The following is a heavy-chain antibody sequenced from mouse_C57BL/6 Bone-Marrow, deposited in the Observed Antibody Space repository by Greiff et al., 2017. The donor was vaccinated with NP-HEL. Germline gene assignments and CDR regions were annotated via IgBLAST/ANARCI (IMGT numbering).Heavy chain of an antibody. CDR1: GFSLTSPG. J-gene: IGHJ4*01. V-gene: IGHV2-6*01. Sequence: VQRVESGPGLVAPSPRLSIACTVSGFSLTSPGVDWVRQSPGMGLVWLGVLWGGGSTNYNSALKSRLSVSKDNSKSKDFLKMNSLQTDETARYYCASSDVYAMDYWGKGTSVTVSS. CDR2: LWGGGST. CDR3: ASSDVYAMDY.